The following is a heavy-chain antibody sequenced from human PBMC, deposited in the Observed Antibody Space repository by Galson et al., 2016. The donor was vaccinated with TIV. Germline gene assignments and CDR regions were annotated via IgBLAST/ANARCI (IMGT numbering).Heavy chain of an antibody. CDR1: GFSFSNAW. V-gene: IGHV3-15*01. CDR2: IKSKSDGGTI. D-gene: IGHD3-22*01. CDR3: TRESSSGYDLQQFDY. Sequence: SLRLSCAASGFSFSNAWMNWVRQAPGKGLEWVGRIKSKSDGGTIDYAAPVKDRFTISRDDSENTLYLQMNSLISEETAVSYCTRESSSGYDLQQFDYCSHGTLVTVSS. J-gene: IGHJ4*01.